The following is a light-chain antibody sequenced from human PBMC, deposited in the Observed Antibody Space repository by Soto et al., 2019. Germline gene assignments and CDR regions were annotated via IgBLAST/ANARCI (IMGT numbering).Light chain of an antibody. CDR3: QQYDNLPPWK. J-gene: IGKJ1*01. CDR1: QSVGTY. CDR2: GAC. Sequence: IVMTQSPATLSVSPGERATLSCKASQSVGTYLAWYQQKPDQAPRLLIYGACTRAAGVPARFSGGGSGTEFTLTGSRLQSEDFAIYHCQQYDNLPPWKFGQGTKVESK. V-gene: IGKV3-15*01.